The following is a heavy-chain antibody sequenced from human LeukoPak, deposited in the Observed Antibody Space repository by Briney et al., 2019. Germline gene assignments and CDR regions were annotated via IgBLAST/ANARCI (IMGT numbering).Heavy chain of an antibody. Sequence: GRSLRLSCAASGFTFSNYAMHWVRQAPGKGLEWVAVIWYDGSNKNYADSVKGRFTISRDNSKNTLSLPMNSLRAEDTAVYYCARNDYHDRRGFDYWGQGTLVTVSS. CDR1: GFTFSNYA. CDR3: ARNDYHDRRGFDY. V-gene: IGHV3-33*08. D-gene: IGHD3-22*01. CDR2: IWYDGSNK. J-gene: IGHJ4*02.